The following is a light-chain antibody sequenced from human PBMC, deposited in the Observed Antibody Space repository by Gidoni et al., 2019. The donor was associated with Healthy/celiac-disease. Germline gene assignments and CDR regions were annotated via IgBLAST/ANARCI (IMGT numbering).Light chain of an antibody. Sequence: EIVLTQSPGTLSLSPGERATLSCRASQSVSSSYLAWYQQKPGQAPRLLIYGASSRATGIPDRFSGSGSGTDFTLTISSLDPEDFAVYYCQQYGSSPWTFXQXTKVEIK. CDR1: QSVSSSY. CDR3: QQYGSSPWT. J-gene: IGKJ1*01. CDR2: GAS. V-gene: IGKV3-20*01.